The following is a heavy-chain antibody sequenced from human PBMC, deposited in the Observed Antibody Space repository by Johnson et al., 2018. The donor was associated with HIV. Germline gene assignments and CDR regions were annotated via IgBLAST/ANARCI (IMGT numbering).Heavy chain of an antibody. CDR2: IGASGGRT. V-gene: IGHV3-23*04. CDR3: AKPRYYDNAFEM. CDR1: GFSFSDYF. D-gene: IGHD3-16*01. Sequence: VLLVESGGGLVKPGGSLRLSCAASGFSFSDYFVSWIRQGPGKGLEWVSAIGASGGRTFYADSVKGRFTISRDNSKNTLYLQMNSLRAEDTAVYYCAKPRYYDNAFEMWGQGTMVTVSS. J-gene: IGHJ3*02.